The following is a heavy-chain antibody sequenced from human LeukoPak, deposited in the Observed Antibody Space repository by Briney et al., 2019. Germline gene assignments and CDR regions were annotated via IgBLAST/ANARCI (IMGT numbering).Heavy chain of an antibody. Sequence: ASVKVSCKASGYTFTDYYMHWVRQAPGQGLEWMGIINPNGGSTSSAQKFQGRVSLTRDTSTSTVYMELSSLRSEDTAVYYCARGGFQTPIMVGLGAAAAPDYWGQGTLVTVSS. J-gene: IGHJ4*02. CDR1: GYTFTDYY. CDR3: ARGGFQTPIMVGLGAAAAPDY. CDR2: INPNGGST. V-gene: IGHV1-46*01. D-gene: IGHD6-13*01.